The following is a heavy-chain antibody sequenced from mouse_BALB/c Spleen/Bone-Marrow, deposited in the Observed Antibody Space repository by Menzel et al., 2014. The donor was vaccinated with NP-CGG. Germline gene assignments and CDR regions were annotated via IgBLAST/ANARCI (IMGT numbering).Heavy chain of an antibody. CDR3: SKDGGYDYSYYFDY. J-gene: IGHJ2*01. CDR2: ISSGGHDT. D-gene: IGHD2-4*01. V-gene: IGHV5-6-4*01. Sequence: EVMLVESGGGLVKPGGSLKLSCAASGFTFSAYSMPWVRQTPEKRLEWVATISSGGHDTYYPDSVKGRFTISRDNAKNTLYLQMNRLKSVDSAVYYCSKDGGYDYSYYFDYWGQGTTLTVSS. CDR1: GFTFSAYS.